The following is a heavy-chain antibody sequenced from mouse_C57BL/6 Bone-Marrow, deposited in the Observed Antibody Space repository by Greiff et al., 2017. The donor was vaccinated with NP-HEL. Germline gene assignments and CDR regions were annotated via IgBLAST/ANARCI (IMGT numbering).Heavy chain of an antibody. D-gene: IGHD1-1*01. CDR1: GYTFTSYG. CDR3: ARRAVVARFDY. V-gene: IGHV1-81*01. J-gene: IGHJ2*01. Sequence: VQRVESGAELARPGASVKLSCKASGYTFTSYGISWVKQRTGQGLEWIGEIYPRSGNTYYNEKFKGKATLTADKSSSTAYMELRSLTSEDSAVYFCARRAVVARFDYWGQGTTLTVSS. CDR2: IYPRSGNT.